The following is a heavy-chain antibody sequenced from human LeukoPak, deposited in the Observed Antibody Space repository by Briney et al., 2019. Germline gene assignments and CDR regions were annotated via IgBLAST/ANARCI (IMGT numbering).Heavy chain of an antibody. J-gene: IGHJ4*02. V-gene: IGHV4-34*01. CDR3: ARDGFYGSGSYYNPFFDY. CDR1: GGSFSGYY. Sequence: SETLSLTCAVYGGSFSGYYWSWIRQPPGKGLEWIGEINHSGSTNYNPSLKSRVTISVDTSKNQFSLKLSSVTAADTAVYYCARDGFYGSGSYYNPFFDYWGQGTLVTVSS. CDR2: INHSGST. D-gene: IGHD3-10*01.